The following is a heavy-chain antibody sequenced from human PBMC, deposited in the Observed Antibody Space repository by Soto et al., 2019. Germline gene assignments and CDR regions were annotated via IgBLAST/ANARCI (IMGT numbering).Heavy chain of an antibody. Sequence: PSETLSLTCTVSGGSISSDYWSWIRQPPGKGLEWIGYIYYSGSTNYNPSLKSRVTISVDTSKNQFSLKLSSVTAADTAVYYCARARLSRSWWFDPWGQGTLVTVSS. CDR2: IYYSGST. D-gene: IGHD3-10*01. J-gene: IGHJ5*02. CDR3: ARARLSRSWWFDP. V-gene: IGHV4-59*01. CDR1: GGSISSDY.